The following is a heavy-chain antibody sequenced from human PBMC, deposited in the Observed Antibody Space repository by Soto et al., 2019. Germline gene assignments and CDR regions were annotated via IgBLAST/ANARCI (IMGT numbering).Heavy chain of an antibody. CDR1: GGSISSGDYY. V-gene: IGHV4-30-4*02. CDR2: IYYSGST. D-gene: IGHD3-10*01. CDR3: ARVQVFRGVIISNFDS. Sequence: LSLTCTVSGGSISSGDYYWSYIRQPPGKGLEWIGYIYYSGSTYYNPSLKSRVTISVDTSKNQYYLKMSSVPAADTVVYYCARVQVFRGVIISNFDSWGQGTLVTVSS. J-gene: IGHJ4*02.